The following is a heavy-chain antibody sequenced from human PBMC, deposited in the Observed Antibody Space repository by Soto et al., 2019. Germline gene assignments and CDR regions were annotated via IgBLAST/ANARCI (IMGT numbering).Heavy chain of an antibody. D-gene: IGHD2-2*01. V-gene: IGHV1-69*04. J-gene: IGHJ5*02. CDR1: GGTFSSYT. CDR3: ARDSTLGYCSSTSCYAGFGNWFDP. CDR2: IIPILGIA. Sequence: SVKVSCKASGGTFSSYTISWVRQAPGQGLEWMGRIIPILGIANYAQKFQGRVTITADKSTSTACMELSSLRSEDTAVYYCARDSTLGYCSSTSCYAGFGNWFDPWGQGTLVTVSS.